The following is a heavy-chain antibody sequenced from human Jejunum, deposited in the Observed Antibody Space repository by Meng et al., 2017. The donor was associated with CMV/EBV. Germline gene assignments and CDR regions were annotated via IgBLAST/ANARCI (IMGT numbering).Heavy chain of an antibody. CDR3: AKGVTVFEVAPGY. CDR2: ISGLEIGT. D-gene: IGHD3-3*01. CDR1: GFTFSSYA. V-gene: IGHV3-23*01. Sequence: PGFTFSSYAMSWVRQAPGKGLEWVSVISGLEIGTYYADSVKGRFTISRDNSKNTLYLQMNSLRAEDTAVYYCAKGVTVFEVAPGYWGQGTLVTVSS. J-gene: IGHJ4*02.